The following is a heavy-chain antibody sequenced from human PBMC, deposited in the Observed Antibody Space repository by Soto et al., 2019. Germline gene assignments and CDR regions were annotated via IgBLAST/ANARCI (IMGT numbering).Heavy chain of an antibody. CDR2: IKSKTGGGTT. J-gene: IGHJ4*02. D-gene: IGHD6-19*01. CDR1: GFTFSNVW. CDR3: TPLALKYSSGWYEFSY. V-gene: IGHV3-15*07. Sequence: EVQLVESGGGLVKPGGSLRLSCAASGFTFSNVWMNWVRQAPGKGLEWVGRIKSKTGGGTTDYAAPVKGRFTISRDDSKNTLYLQMNSLKTDDTAVYYCTPLALKYSSGWYEFSYWGQGTLVTVSS.